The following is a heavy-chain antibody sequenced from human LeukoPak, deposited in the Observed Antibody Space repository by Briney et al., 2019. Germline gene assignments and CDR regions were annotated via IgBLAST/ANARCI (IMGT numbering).Heavy chain of an antibody. J-gene: IGHJ4*02. CDR1: GYTFTGYY. Sequence: SVKVSCKASGYTFTGYYMHWVRQAPGQGLEWMGGIIPIFGTANYAQKFQGRVTITADESTSTAYMELSSLRSEDTAVYYCARGGYSGQYRGDYWGQGTLVTVSS. V-gene: IGHV1-69*13. CDR3: ARGGYSGQYRGDY. D-gene: IGHD5-12*01. CDR2: IIPIFGTA.